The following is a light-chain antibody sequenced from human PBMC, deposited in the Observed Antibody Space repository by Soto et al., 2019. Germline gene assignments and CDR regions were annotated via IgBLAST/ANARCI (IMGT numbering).Light chain of an antibody. CDR3: QQYNSYPYT. V-gene: IGKV1-5*03. CDR2: KAS. CDR1: QSISSW. J-gene: IGKJ2*01. Sequence: DIQMTQSPSTLSASVGDRVTITCRASQSISSWLAWYQQKPGKAPKLLIYKASSLESGVPSRFSGSVSATECTLTISSLQPDDFATYYCQQYNSYPYTFGQGTKLEIK.